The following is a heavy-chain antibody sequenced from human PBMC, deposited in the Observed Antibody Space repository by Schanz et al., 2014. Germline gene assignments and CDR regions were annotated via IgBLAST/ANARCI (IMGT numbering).Heavy chain of an antibody. J-gene: IGHJ6*02. CDR1: GFTLSNSD. D-gene: IGHD6-13*01. CDR3: AREEGGGIAAAGPKHYYYGMDV. CDR2: IGYLGDT. Sequence: EVHLVESGGGLVKRGGSLRLSCAASGFTLSNSDMHWVRQGTGKGLEWVSTIGYLGDTYYPDSVKGRFTISRDNAKNSLYLQMNSLRAEDTTVYYCAREEGGGIAAAGPKHYYYGMDVWGQGTTXTVSS. V-gene: IGHV3-13*01.